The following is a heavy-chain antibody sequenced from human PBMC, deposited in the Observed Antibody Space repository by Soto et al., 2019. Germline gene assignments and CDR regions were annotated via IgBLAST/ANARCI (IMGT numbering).Heavy chain of an antibody. CDR1: GGSISSGDYY. CDR2: IYYSGST. V-gene: IGHV4-30-4*01. J-gene: IGHJ6*02. Sequence: SETLSLTCTVSGGSISSGDYYWSWIRQPPGKGLEWIGYIYYSGSTYYNPSLKSRVTISVDTSKNQFSLKLSSVTAADTAVYYCARSKGYGSGSYYTFYYYGMDVWGQGTTVTVS. CDR3: ARSKGYGSGSYYTFYYYGMDV. D-gene: IGHD3-10*01.